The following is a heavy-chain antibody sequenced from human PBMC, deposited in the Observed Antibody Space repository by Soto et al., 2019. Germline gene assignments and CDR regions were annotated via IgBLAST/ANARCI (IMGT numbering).Heavy chain of an antibody. D-gene: IGHD2-15*01. CDR2: ISGSGGST. Sequence: GGSLRLSCAASGFTFSSYAMSWARQAPGKGLEWVSAISGSGGSTYYADSVKGRFTISRDNSKNTLYLQMNSLRAEDTAVYYCAKGGLRYCSGGSCSDYYYMDVWGKGTTVTVSS. CDR1: GFTFSSYA. V-gene: IGHV3-23*01. J-gene: IGHJ6*03. CDR3: AKGGLRYCSGGSCSDYYYMDV.